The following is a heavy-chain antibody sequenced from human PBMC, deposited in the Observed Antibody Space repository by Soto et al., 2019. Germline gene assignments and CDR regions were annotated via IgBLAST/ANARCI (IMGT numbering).Heavy chain of an antibody. CDR2: VSYDGTNK. V-gene: IGHV3-30-3*01. D-gene: IGHD2-2*03. CDR1: GFTFSSYA. Sequence: GGSLRLSCAASGFTFSSYAMHWVRQAPGKGLEWVAVVSYDGTNKYYADSVKGRFTISRDGSKNTLNLQMNSLRTEDTAVYYCARGGYCNSTSCYRYGMDVWGQGTTVTVSS. CDR3: ARGGYCNSTSCYRYGMDV. J-gene: IGHJ6*02.